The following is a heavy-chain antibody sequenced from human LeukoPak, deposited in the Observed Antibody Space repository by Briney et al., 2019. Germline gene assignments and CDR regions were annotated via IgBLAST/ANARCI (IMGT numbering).Heavy chain of an antibody. CDR3: AEWNSVYWYFDL. CDR1: GFTFSSYA. D-gene: IGHD1-1*01. CDR2: ISGSGGST. V-gene: IGHV3-23*01. Sequence: GGSLRLSCAASGFTFSSYAMSWVRQVPGKGLEWVSSISGSGGSTYYADSVKGRFTISRDHSKNTLYLQMNSLRAEDTALYYCAEWNSVYWYFDLWGRGTLVTVSS. J-gene: IGHJ2*01.